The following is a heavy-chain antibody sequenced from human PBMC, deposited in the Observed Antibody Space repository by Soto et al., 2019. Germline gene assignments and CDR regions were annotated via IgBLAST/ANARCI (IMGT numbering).Heavy chain of an antibody. J-gene: IGHJ6*02. CDR1: GFTFRTYT. CDR2: IRGFSPYT. CDR3: ARDRGYDAHDYYYNAMDV. Sequence: GGSLRLSCVASGFTFRTYTMNWVRQAPGKGLEWVSGIRGFSPYTFYAESVKGRFTISRDNAKNSLYLQMNSLGVEDTAVYYCARDRGYDAHDYYYNAMDVWGQGTTVTVYS. D-gene: IGHD2-15*01. V-gene: IGHV3-21*01.